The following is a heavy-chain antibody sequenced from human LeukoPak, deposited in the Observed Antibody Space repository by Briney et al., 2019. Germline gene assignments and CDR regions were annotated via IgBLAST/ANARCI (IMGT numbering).Heavy chain of an antibody. J-gene: IGHJ3*02. V-gene: IGHV3-30*18. Sequence: GGSLRLSCAASGFTFSSYGMHWVRQAPGKGLEWVAVISYDGSNKYYADSVEGRFTISRDNSKNTLYLQMNSLRAEDTAVYYCAKDGYGSGDAFDIWGQGTMVTVSS. D-gene: IGHD3-22*01. CDR3: AKDGYGSGDAFDI. CDR2: ISYDGSNK. CDR1: GFTFSSYG.